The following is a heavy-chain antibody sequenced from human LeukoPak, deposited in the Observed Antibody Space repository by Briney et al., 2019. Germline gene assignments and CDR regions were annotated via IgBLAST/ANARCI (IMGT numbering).Heavy chain of an antibody. CDR2: ISYDGSNK. CDR3: ARDYGSGSPDY. J-gene: IGHJ4*02. CDR1: GFTFSSYA. Sequence: GGSLRLSCAASGFTFSSYAMHWVRQAPGKGLEWVAVISYDGSNKYYADSVKGRVTISRDNSKNTLYLQMSSLRAEDTAVYYCARDYGSGSPDYWGQGTLVTVSS. V-gene: IGHV3-30*04. D-gene: IGHD3-10*01.